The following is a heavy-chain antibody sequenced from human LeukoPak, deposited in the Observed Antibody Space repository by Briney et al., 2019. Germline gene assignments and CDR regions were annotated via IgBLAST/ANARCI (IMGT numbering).Heavy chain of an antibody. D-gene: IGHD6-13*01. J-gene: IGHJ4*02. CDR1: GFTFTNYW. CDR3: ATDLGSSRPNF. Sequence: PGGSLRLSCAASGFTFTNYWMTWVRQAPGKGLEWVANIKQDGSEKYYVDSAKGRFTISRDNAKNSLYLQMNSLRAEDTAVYYCATDLGSSRPNFWGQGILVTVSS. CDR2: IKQDGSEK. V-gene: IGHV3-7*01.